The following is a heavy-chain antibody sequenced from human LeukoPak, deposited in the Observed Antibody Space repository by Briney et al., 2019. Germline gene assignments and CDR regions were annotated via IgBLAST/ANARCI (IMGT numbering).Heavy chain of an antibody. Sequence: SETLSLTCTVSGGSISSSSYYWGWIRQPPGKGLEWIGGIYYSGSTYYNPSLKSRVTISVDTSKNHFSLKLSSVTAADTAVYYCARDTVEMATKYAFDIWGQGTMVTVSS. V-gene: IGHV4-39*02. D-gene: IGHD5-24*01. CDR1: GGSISSSSYY. CDR3: ARDTVEMATKYAFDI. J-gene: IGHJ3*02. CDR2: IYYSGST.